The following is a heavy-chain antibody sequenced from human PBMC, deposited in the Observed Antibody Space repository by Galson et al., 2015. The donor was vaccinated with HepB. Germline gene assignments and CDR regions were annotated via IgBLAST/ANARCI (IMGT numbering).Heavy chain of an antibody. V-gene: IGHV5-10-1*01. J-gene: IGHJ3*02. CDR2: IDPSDSYT. Sequence: QSGAEVKKPGESLRISCKGSGYSFTSYWISWVRQMPGKGLEWMGRIDPSDSYTNYSPSFQGHVTISADKSISTAHLQWSSLKASDTAMYYCARHAKLDSSGWYGLFSAFDIWGQGTMVTVSS. D-gene: IGHD6-19*01. CDR3: ARHAKLDSSGWYGLFSAFDI. CDR1: GYSFTSYW.